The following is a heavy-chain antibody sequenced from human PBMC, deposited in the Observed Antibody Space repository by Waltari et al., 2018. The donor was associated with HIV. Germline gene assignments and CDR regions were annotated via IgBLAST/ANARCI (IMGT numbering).Heavy chain of an antibody. D-gene: IGHD5-18*01. V-gene: IGHV4-61*02. CDR2: IYTSGST. CDR3: ARRGIQLWFYAFDI. Sequence: QVQLQESGPGLVKPSQTLSLTCTVSGGSISSGSYYWCWIRQPAGKGLEWIGRIYTSGSTNYIPSLKSRVTISVDTSKNQFSLKLSSVTAADTAVYYGARRGIQLWFYAFDIWGQGTMVTVSS. J-gene: IGHJ3*02. CDR1: GGSISSGSYY.